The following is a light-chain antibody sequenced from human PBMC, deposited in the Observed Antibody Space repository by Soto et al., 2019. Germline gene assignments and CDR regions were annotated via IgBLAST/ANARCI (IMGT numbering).Light chain of an antibody. CDR2: DAS. J-gene: IGKJ1*01. CDR1: QSVSSN. V-gene: IGKV3-15*01. Sequence: EIVMTQSPATLSLSPGERATLSCRASQSVSSNLAWYQQKPAQAPRLLIYDASTRATGIPASFSGSGSGTEFTLSISRLHSEDFAVYYCQQYSNLSRTFGQGTKVGIK. CDR3: QQYSNLSRT.